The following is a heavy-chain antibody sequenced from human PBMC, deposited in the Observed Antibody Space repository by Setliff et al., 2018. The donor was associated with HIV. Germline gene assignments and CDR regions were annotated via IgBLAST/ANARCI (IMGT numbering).Heavy chain of an antibody. Sequence: GGSLRLSCAASGFTFSRYWMTRVRQAPGKGLEWVANIKQDGSEEHYGDSVKGRFTITRDNAENSLYLQMNSLRVEDTAVYYCARDSLVAAMGASAFDIWGHGTMVTVSS. CDR1: GFTFSRYW. CDR2: IKQDGSEE. V-gene: IGHV3-7*05. D-gene: IGHD5-12*01. J-gene: IGHJ3*02. CDR3: ARDSLVAAMGASAFDI.